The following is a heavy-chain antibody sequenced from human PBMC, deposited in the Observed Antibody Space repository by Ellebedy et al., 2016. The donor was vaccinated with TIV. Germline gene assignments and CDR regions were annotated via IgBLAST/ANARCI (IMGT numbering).Heavy chain of an antibody. D-gene: IGHD5-12*01. Sequence: SETLSLTXTVSGGSIITNSFYWDWIRQPPGKGLEWIGNIYYRGSTFYNPSLKSRVTISLDTSKNQFSLTLTSVTAADTAVYYCARSVGWLRSFDYWGQGNLVTVSS. CDR2: IYYRGST. CDR3: ARSVGWLRSFDY. CDR1: GGSIITNSFY. V-gene: IGHV4-39*07. J-gene: IGHJ4*02.